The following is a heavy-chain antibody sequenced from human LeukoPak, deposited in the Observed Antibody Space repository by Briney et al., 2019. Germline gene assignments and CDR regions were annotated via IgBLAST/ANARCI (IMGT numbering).Heavy chain of an antibody. CDR1: GFTFSSYS. D-gene: IGHD4-17*01. CDR3: ARGSDYGDGDYFDY. CDR2: IRYDGSNK. V-gene: IGHV3-30*02. J-gene: IGHJ4*02. Sequence: GGSLRLSCAASGFTFSSYSMNWVRQAPGKGLEWVAFIRYDGSNKYYADSVKGRFTISRDNAKNSLYLQMNSLRAEDTALYYCARGSDYGDGDYFDYWGQGTLVTVSS.